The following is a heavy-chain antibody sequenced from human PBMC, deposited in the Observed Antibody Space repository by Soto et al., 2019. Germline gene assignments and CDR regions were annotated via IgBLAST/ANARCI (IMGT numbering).Heavy chain of an antibody. CDR2: ISYDGSNK. D-gene: IGHD4-4*01. V-gene: IGHV3-30-3*01. CDR3: ARPLWRDDYNWGYFDL. J-gene: IGHJ2*01. Sequence: QVQLVESGGGVVQPGRSLRLSCAASGFTFSSYAMHWVRQAPGKGLEWVAVISYDGSNKYYTDSVKVGFTISRDNSKNKLYLLMNRLRAEDTAVYYCARPLWRDDYNWGYFDLSGRGTLVTVSS. CDR1: GFTFSSYA.